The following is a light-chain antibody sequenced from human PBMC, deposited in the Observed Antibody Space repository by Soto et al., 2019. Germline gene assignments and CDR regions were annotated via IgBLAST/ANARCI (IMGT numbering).Light chain of an antibody. CDR3: LQDYAYPRT. Sequence: AIPMTQSPSSLSASVGDRVTITCRASQDIRSDLGWYQQKPGTAPKLLIYGTSTLQSGVPSRFAGSGSGTDFTLTINSLQPGDFATYYCLQDYAYPRTFGQGTRVEVK. V-gene: IGKV1-6*01. CDR1: QDIRSD. J-gene: IGKJ1*01. CDR2: GTS.